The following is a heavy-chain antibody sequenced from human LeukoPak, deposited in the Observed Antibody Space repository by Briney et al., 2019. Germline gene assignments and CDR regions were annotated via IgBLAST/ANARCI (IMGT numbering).Heavy chain of an antibody. CDR2: IYTSGST. CDR3: ARSTTNWFDP. CDR1: GGSISRCY. D-gene: IGHD1-14*01. Sequence: SETLSLTCTVSGGSISRCYWSWIRQPAGKGLEWIGRIYTSGSTNYNPSLKSRVTLAVDTSKNQFSLKLSSVTAADTAVYYCARSTTNWFDPWGQGTLVTVSS. J-gene: IGHJ5*02. V-gene: IGHV4-4*07.